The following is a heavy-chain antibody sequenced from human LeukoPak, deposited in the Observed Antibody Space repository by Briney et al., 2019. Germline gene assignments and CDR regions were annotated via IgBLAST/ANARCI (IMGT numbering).Heavy chain of an antibody. J-gene: IGHJ4*02. CDR3: ARHPYCGGDCYSVVDY. CDR1: GYSFTSYW. CDR2: IYPGDSDT. Sequence: GESLKISCKGSGYSFTSYWIGWVRQMPGKGLEWMGIIYPGDSDTRYSPSFQGQVTISADKSISTAYLQWSSLKASDTAMYYCARHPYCGGDCYSVVDYWGQGTLVTVSS. D-gene: IGHD2-21*02. V-gene: IGHV5-51*01.